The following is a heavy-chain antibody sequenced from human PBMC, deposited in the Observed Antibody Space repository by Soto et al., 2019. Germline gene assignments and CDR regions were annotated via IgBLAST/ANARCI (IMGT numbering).Heavy chain of an antibody. J-gene: IGHJ5*02. CDR3: AMGPILPGATSWLDP. D-gene: IGHD2-2*01. Sequence: QVQLVQSGAEVKTPGSSVEVSCKASGGIFSSFSITWVRQVPGHGLEWMGGIIPMTGTPNYAEKFQGRLTLTADASTRAAYLVLSSLTSEDTAVYYCAMGPILPGATSWLDPWGQGTVVIVSP. V-gene: IGHV1-69*01. CDR1: GGIFSSFS. CDR2: IIPMTGTP.